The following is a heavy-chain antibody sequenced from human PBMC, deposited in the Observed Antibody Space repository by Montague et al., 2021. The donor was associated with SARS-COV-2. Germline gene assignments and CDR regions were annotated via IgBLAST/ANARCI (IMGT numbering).Heavy chain of an antibody. J-gene: IGHJ4*02. D-gene: IGHD6-19*01. CDR2: IYYRGST. CDR3: ATQEDPSGWIPGPFDF. V-gene: IGHV4-39*01. CDR1: GGSISSSSYY. Sequence: SETLSLTCTVSGGSISSSSYYWAWIRQPPGKGLEWIGSIYYRGSTYYNPSLKSRVFISVDTSKNQLPLTLTSVTAADTAVYYCATQEDPSGWIPGPFDFWGQGTLRSGSS.